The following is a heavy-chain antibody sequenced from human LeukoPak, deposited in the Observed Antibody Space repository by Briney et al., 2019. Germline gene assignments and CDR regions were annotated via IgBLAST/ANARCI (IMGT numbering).Heavy chain of an antibody. Sequence: SETLSLTCTVSGGSISSYYWSWIRQPPGKGLEWIGYIYYSGSTNYNPSLKSRVTISLVASKNQFSLRLSSVTAADTAVYYCARDRATGSPFDSWGQGTLVTVSS. CDR2: IYYSGST. D-gene: IGHD2-15*01. CDR3: ARDRATGSPFDS. V-gene: IGHV4-59*12. CDR1: GGSISSYY. J-gene: IGHJ4*02.